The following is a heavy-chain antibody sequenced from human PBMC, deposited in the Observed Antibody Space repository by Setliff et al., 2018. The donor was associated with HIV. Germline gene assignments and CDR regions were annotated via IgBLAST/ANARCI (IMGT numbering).Heavy chain of an antibody. CDR1: GGSFSTYY. CDR2: INDSGST. Sequence: PSETLSLTCAVYGGSFSTYYWSWIRQPPGEGLEWIGEINDSGSTNYSPSLKSRVTISVDASRNQFSLRLSSVTAADTAVYYCAAWGPRYSYAPYFFDSWGQGTLVTVSS. D-gene: IGHD5-18*01. CDR3: AAWGPRYSYAPYFFDS. J-gene: IGHJ4*02. V-gene: IGHV4-34*01.